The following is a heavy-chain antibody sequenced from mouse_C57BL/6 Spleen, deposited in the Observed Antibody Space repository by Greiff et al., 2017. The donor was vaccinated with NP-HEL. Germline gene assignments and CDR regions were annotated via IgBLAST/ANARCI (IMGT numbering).Heavy chain of an antibody. J-gene: IGHJ2*01. D-gene: IGHD2-12*01. V-gene: IGHV1-55*01. Sequence: QVQLQQPGAELVKPGASVKMSCKASGYTFTSYWITWVKQRPGQGLEWIGDIYPGSGSTNYNEKFKSKATLTVDTSSSTAYMQLSSLTSDDSAVYYCARYDSDYFDYWGQSTTLTVSS. CDR2: IYPGSGST. CDR1: GYTFTSYW. CDR3: ARYDSDYFDY.